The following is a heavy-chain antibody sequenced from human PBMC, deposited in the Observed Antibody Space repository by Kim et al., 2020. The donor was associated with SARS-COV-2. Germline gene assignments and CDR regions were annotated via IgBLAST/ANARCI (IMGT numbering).Heavy chain of an antibody. Sequence: SETLSLTCTVSGGSISSSSYYWGWIRQPPGKGLEWIGSIYYSGSTYYNPSLKSRVTISVDTSKNQFSLKLSSVTAADTAVYYCARNRFGRNAFDIWGQGTMVTVSS. J-gene: IGHJ3*02. CDR1: GGSISSSSYY. D-gene: IGHD3-3*01. V-gene: IGHV4-39*07. CDR2: IYYSGST. CDR3: ARNRFGRNAFDI.